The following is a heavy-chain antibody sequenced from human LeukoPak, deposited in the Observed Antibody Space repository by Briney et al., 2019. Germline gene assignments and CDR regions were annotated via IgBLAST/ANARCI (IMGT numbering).Heavy chain of an antibody. CDR2: IYHSGST. V-gene: IGHV4-38-2*02. CDR1: GYSISSGYY. Sequence: SETLSLTCTVSGYSISSGYYWGWIRQPPGKGLEWIGSIYHSGSTYYNPSLKSRVTISVDTSKNQFSLKLSSVTAADTAVYYCARGGPLRYFYWLSYPGLDYWGQGTLVTVSS. CDR3: ARGGPLRYFYWLSYPGLDY. D-gene: IGHD3-9*01. J-gene: IGHJ4*02.